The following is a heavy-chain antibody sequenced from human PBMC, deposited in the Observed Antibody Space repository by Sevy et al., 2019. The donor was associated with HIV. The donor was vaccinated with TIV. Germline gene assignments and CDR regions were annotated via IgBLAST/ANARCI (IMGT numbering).Heavy chain of an antibody. CDR2: IYRSGST. CDR3: ARGSYGSGSYQYD. J-gene: IGHJ4*02. V-gene: IGHV4-4*02. CDR1: GGSISSSNW. D-gene: IGHD3-10*01. Sequence: SETLSLTCAVSGGSISSSNWWSWVRQPPGKGLEWIGEIYRSGSTNYNPSLKSRVTISVDKSKNQFSLKLSSVTAAGTAVYYCARGSYGSGSYQYDWGQGTLVTVSS.